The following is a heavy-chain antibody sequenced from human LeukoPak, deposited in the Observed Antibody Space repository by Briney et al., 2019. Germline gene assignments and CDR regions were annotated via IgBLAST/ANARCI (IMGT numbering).Heavy chain of an antibody. Sequence: GGSLRLSCAASGFTFNNYSMNWVRQAPGKGLEWVSSISSSSSYIYYADSVKGRFTISRDNAKNSLYLQMNSLRAEDTAVYYCAREERPGYSSSWYKYFQHWGQGTLVTVSS. J-gene: IGHJ1*01. V-gene: IGHV3-21*01. CDR1: GFTFNNYS. CDR2: ISSSSSYI. D-gene: IGHD6-13*01. CDR3: AREERPGYSSSWYKYFQH.